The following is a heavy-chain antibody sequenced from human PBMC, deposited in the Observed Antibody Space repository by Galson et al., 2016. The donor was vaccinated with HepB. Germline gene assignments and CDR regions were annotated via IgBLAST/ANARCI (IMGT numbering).Heavy chain of an antibody. J-gene: IGHJ4*02. D-gene: IGHD3-10*01. CDR3: AGEGVSFGELYY. CDR2: IYYSGIT. V-gene: IGHV4-4*02. Sequence: SETLSLTCAVSGASISSPNWRTWVRQSPGKGLEWIGEIYYSGITNYNPSLKSRVTLSLDKSKNHFFLKLVSVTAADTAVYFCAGEGVSFGELYYWGPGTLVAVSS. CDR1: GASISSPNW.